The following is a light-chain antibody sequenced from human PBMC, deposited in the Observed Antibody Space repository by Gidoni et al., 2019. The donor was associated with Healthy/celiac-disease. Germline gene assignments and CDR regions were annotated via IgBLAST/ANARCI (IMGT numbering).Light chain of an antibody. CDR2: AAS. V-gene: IGKV1-9*01. CDR1: QGISSY. Sequence: DIQLTQSPSFLSASVGDRVTITCRASQGISSYLAWYQQKPGKAPKLLIYAASTVQSGVPSRCSGSGSGTEFTLTISSLQPEYFATYYCQQLNSYPITFGQGTRLEIK. CDR3: QQLNSYPIT. J-gene: IGKJ5*01.